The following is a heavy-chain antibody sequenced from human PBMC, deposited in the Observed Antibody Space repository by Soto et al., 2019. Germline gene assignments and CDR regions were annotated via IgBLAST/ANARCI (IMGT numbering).Heavy chain of an antibody. CDR2: INHSGST. Sequence: QVQLQQWGAGLLKPSETLSLTCAVYGGSFSGYYWSWIRQPPGKGLEWIGEINHSGSTNYNPSLNSRVTKTVGTSKNQVPLEASSVAAADTAVYYCAGGGLWYSAVGLDYWGQGTLVTVSS. CDR1: GGSFSGYY. D-gene: IGHD6-13*01. CDR3: AGGGLWYSAVGLDY. V-gene: IGHV4-34*01. J-gene: IGHJ4*02.